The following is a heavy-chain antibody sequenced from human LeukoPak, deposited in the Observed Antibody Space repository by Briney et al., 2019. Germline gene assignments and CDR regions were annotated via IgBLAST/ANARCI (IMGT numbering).Heavy chain of an antibody. CDR1: GLTVSSNY. D-gene: IGHD6-6*01. J-gene: IGHJ4*02. CDR3: VRDSGGVSSIDH. CDR2: IYSDGNT. V-gene: IGHV3-53*01. Sequence: PGGSLRLSCVASGLTVSSNYMSWVRQAPGKGLEWVSVIYSDGNTYYADSVKGRFTISRDNSKNTLYLRMNSLRGEDTAVYYCVRDSGGVSSIDHWGQGTLVTVSS.